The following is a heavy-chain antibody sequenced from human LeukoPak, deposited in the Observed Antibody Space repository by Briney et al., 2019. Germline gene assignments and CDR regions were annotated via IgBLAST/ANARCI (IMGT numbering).Heavy chain of an antibody. D-gene: IGHD6-13*01. CDR1: GGSFSGYY. Sequence: SETLSLTCAVYGGSFSGYYWSWIRQPPGKGLEWIGEINHSGSTNYNPSLKSRVTISVDTSKNQFSLKLSSVTAADTAVYYCARDGGGGIAAALHLYYFDYWGQGTLVTVSS. CDR2: INHSGST. CDR3: ARDGGGGIAAALHLYYFDY. J-gene: IGHJ4*02. V-gene: IGHV4-34*01.